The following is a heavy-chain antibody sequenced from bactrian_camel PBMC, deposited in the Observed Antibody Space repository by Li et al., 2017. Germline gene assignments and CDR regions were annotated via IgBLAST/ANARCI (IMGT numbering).Heavy chain of an antibody. Sequence: HVQLVESGGGSVQAGGSLRLSCAASGYTCTMAWFRQAPGKEREEVARIGGNAGTRYSDSVKGRFTISKDDAKKSTYLQMNDLKPEDTAMYYCAARPDTGGVCYPHVREFGYWGQGTQVTVS. CDR3: AARPDTGGVCYPHVREFGY. CDR1: GYTCT. V-gene: IGHV3S53*01. J-gene: IGHJ6*01. CDR2: IGGNAGT. D-gene: IGHD7*01.